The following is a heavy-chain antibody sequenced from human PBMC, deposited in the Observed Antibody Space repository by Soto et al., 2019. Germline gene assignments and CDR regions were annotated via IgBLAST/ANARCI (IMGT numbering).Heavy chain of an antibody. D-gene: IGHD3-16*02. V-gene: IGHV1-69*06. CDR1: GGTLSSYA. CDR3: ARDLVSGGYQY. J-gene: IGHJ4*02. Sequence: SVKVSCKASGGTLSSYAISWVRQAPGQGLEWMGGIIPIFGTANYAQKFQGRVTITADKSTSTAYMELSSLRSEDTAVYYCARDLVSGGYQYWGQGTLVTVSS. CDR2: IIPIFGTA.